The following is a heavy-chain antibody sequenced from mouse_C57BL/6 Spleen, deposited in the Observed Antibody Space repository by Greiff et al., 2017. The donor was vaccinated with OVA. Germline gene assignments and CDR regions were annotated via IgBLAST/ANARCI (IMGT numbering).Heavy chain of an antibody. V-gene: IGHV3-6*01. CDR3: ARDYYGSSYGFDY. Sequence: DVKLVESGPGLVKPSQSLSLTCSVTGYSITSGYYWNWIRQFPGNKLEWMGYISYDGSNNYNPSLKNRISITRDTSKNQFFLKLNSVTTEDTATYYCARDYYGSSYGFDYWGQGTTLTVSS. D-gene: IGHD1-1*01. CDR1: GYSITSGYY. J-gene: IGHJ2*01. CDR2: ISYDGSN.